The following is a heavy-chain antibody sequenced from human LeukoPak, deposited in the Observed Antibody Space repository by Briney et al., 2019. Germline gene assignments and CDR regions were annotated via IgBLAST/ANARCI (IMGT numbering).Heavy chain of an antibody. D-gene: IGHD3-22*01. Sequence: SETLSLTCAVSGYSISSGYYWGRIRQPPGTGLEWIGSIYHSGSTYYNPSLKSRVTISVDTSKNQFSLKLSSVTAADTAVYYCARHIAYYYDSSGQEDAFDIWGQGTMVTVSS. J-gene: IGHJ3*02. CDR1: GYSISSGYY. V-gene: IGHV4-38-2*01. CDR2: IYHSGST. CDR3: ARHIAYYYDSSGQEDAFDI.